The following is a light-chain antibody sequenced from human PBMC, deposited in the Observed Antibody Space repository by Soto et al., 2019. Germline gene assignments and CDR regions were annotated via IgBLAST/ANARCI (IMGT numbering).Light chain of an antibody. J-gene: IGKJ5*01. Sequence: EIVLTQSPGTLSLSPGERATLSCRASQSVSSSYLAWYQQKPCQAPRLLIYGSSSRATGIPDRFSGRVSGTDFTLTISRLEPEDFAVYYCQQYGSSPITFGQGTRLEIK. CDR3: QQYGSSPIT. CDR1: QSVSSSY. V-gene: IGKV3-20*01. CDR2: GSS.